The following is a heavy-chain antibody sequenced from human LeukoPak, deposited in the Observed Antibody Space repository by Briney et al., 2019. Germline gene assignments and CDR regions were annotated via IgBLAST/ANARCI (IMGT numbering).Heavy chain of an antibody. CDR3: ARDTDSSGYYYDQNAFDI. CDR2: ISAYNGNT. Sequence: EASVKVSCKASGYTFTSYGISWVRQAPGQGLEWMGWISAYNGNTNYAQKLQGRVTMTTDTSTSTAYMELRSLRFDDTAVYYCARDTDSSGYYYDQNAFDIWGQGTMVTVSS. CDR1: GYTFTSYG. V-gene: IGHV1-18*01. J-gene: IGHJ3*02. D-gene: IGHD3-22*01.